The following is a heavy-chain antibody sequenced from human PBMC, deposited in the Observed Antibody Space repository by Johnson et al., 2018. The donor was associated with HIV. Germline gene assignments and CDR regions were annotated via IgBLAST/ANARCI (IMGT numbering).Heavy chain of an antibody. CDR1: GFTFSDYN. J-gene: IGHJ3*02. CDR2: ISRSGTTI. CDR3: ASAEIAAAATGHDAFDI. D-gene: IGHD6-13*01. V-gene: IGHV3-11*04. Sequence: QVQLVESGGGLVKPGGSLRLSCATSGFTFSDYNMNWIRQAPGKGLEWISYISRSGTTIYYADSVKGRFTISRDNSKNTLYLQMNSLRAEDTAVYYCASAEIAAAATGHDAFDIWGQGTMVTVSS.